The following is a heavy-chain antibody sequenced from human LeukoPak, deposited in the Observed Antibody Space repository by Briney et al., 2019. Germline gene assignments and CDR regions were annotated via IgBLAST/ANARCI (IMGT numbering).Heavy chain of an antibody. CDR2: IYYSGST. Sequence: PSETLSLTCTVSGGSISSYYWSWIRQPPGKGLEWIGYIYYSGSTNYNPSLKSRVTRSVDTSKNRFSLKLSSVTAADTAVYYCAREAYCGGDCYSGFDYWGQGTLVTVSS. J-gene: IGHJ4*02. CDR1: GGSISSYY. D-gene: IGHD2-21*02. CDR3: AREAYCGGDCYSGFDY. V-gene: IGHV4-59*01.